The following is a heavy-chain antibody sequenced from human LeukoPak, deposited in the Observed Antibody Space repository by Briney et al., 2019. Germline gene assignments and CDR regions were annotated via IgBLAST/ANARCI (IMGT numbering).Heavy chain of an antibody. V-gene: IGHV5-10-1*01. Sequence: GESLRISYKGSGYSFTSYWISWVRQMPGKGLEWMGRIDPSDSYTNYSPSFQGHVTISADKSISTAYLQWSSLKASDTGRYYCARSTGIAVFDYWGQGTLVTVSS. CDR1: GYSFTSYW. CDR2: IDPSDSYT. J-gene: IGHJ4*02. CDR3: ARSTGIAVFDY. D-gene: IGHD6-13*01.